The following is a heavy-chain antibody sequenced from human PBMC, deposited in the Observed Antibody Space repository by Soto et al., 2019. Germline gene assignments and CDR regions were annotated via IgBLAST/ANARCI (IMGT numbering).Heavy chain of an antibody. Sequence: QVQLVESGGGVVQPGRSLRLSCAASGFTFSNYIMHWVRQAPGKGLEWVAMILHDGNNKYYADSVKGRFTISRDNSKNTLYLQMNSLRTEDTAIYYCARDDEDGSYCDLGSWGQGTLVTVSS. CDR1: GFTFSNYI. D-gene: IGHD2-21*01. J-gene: IGHJ4*02. CDR3: ARDDEDGSYCDLGS. CDR2: ILHDGNNK. V-gene: IGHV3-30-3*01.